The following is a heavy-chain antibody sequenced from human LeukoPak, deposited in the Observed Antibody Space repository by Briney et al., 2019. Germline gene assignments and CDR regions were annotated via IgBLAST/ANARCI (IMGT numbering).Heavy chain of an antibody. V-gene: IGHV3-23*01. CDR2: ISGSGGST. J-gene: IGHJ4*02. Sequence: GGSLRLSCAASGFTFSSYAMSWVRQAPGKGLEWVSAISGSGGSTYYADSVKGRFTISRDNSKNTLYLQMNSLRAEDTAVYYCAKDLDLNYYDSSGPNYRDYWGQGTLVTVSS. CDR1: GFTFSSYA. D-gene: IGHD3-22*01. CDR3: AKDLDLNYYDSSGPNYRDY.